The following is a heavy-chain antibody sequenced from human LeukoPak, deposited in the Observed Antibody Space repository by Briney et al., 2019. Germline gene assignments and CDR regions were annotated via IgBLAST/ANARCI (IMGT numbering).Heavy chain of an antibody. CDR3: ARTFDY. J-gene: IGHJ4*02. CDR1: GXTFSSYE. CDR2: ISDSGSTI. V-gene: IGHV3-48*03. Sequence: PGGSLRLSCAASGXTFSSYEMNWVRQAPRKGLEWVSYISDSGSTIYYADSVGGRFTISRDNAKNLLYLQMNSLRVEDTAVYYCARTFDYWGQGTPVTVSS.